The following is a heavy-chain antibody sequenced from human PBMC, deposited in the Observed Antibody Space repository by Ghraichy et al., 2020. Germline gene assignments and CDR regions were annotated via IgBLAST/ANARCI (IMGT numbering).Heavy chain of an antibody. CDR1: GGSISSSSYY. V-gene: IGHV4-39*01. CDR2: IYYSGST. Sequence: SETLSLTCTVSGGSISSSSYYWGWIRQPPGKGLEWIGSIYYSGSTYYNPSLKSRVTISVDTSKNQFSLKLSSVTAADTAVYYCAMTYYYDSSGRYYYYYGMDVWGQGTTVTVSS. CDR3: AMTYYYDSSGRYYYYYGMDV. D-gene: IGHD3-22*01. J-gene: IGHJ6*02.